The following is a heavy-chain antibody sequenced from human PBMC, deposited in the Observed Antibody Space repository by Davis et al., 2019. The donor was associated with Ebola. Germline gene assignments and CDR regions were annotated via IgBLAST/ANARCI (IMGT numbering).Heavy chain of an antibody. J-gene: IGHJ3*02. CDR3: AKAQKCSSTTCYAFDI. D-gene: IGHD2-2*01. CDR2: ISDGGSGT. CDR1: GFTFSTYA. V-gene: IGHV3-23*01. Sequence: PGGSLRLSCAASGFTFSTYALSWVRQAPGKGLEWVSGISDGGSGTSYADSVKGRFTISRDNSKSTLYLQMNSLRAEDAALYYCAKAQKCSSTTCYAFDIWGQGTMVTVSS.